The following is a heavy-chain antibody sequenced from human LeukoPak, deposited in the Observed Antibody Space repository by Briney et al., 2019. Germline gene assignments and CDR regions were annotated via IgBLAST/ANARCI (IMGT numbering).Heavy chain of an antibody. CDR1: GFTFSSYW. CDR3: ARASDYYDSSGFDY. J-gene: IGHJ4*02. Sequence: PGGSLRLSCAASGFTFSSYWMSGVRQAPGKGRKGVANIKQDGSEKYYVDSVKGRFTISRDNAKNSLYLQMNSLRAEDTAVYYCARASDYYDSSGFDYWGQGTLVTVSS. V-gene: IGHV3-7*01. D-gene: IGHD3-22*01. CDR2: IKQDGSEK.